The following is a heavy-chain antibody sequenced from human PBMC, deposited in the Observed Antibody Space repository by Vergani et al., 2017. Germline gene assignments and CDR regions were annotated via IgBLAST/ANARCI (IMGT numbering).Heavy chain of an antibody. V-gene: IGHV3-30*18. CDR2: ISYDGSNK. CDR3: ANVEGELLRGDY. CDR1: GFTFSSYG. Sequence: QVQLVESGGGVVQPGRSLRLSCAASGFTFSSYGMHWVRPAPGKGLEWVAVISYDGSNKYYADSVKGRFTISRDNSKNTLYLQMNSLRAEDTAVYYCANVEGELLRGDYWGQGTMVTVSS. J-gene: IGHJ4*02. D-gene: IGHD1-26*01.